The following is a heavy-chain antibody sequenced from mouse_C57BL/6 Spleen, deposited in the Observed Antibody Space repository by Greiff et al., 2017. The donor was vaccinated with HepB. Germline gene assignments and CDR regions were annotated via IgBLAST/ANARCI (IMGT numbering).Heavy chain of an antibody. V-gene: IGHV1-69*01. CDR2: IDPSDSYT. CDR1: GYTFTSYW. J-gene: IGHJ2*01. Sequence: QVQLQQSGAELVMPGASVKLSCKASGYTFTSYWMHWVKQRPGQGLEWIGEIDPSDSYTNYNQKFKGKSTLTVDKSSSTAYMQRSSLTSEDSAVYYCARGPYDYDGGHYFDYWGQGTTLTVSS. D-gene: IGHD2-4*01. CDR3: ARGPYDYDGGHYFDY.